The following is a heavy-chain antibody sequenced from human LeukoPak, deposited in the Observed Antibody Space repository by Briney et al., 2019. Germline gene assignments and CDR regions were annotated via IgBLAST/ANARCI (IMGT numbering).Heavy chain of an antibody. V-gene: IGHV4-4*07. Sequence: SETLSLTCPVSGGSISSYYWSWIRQPAGKGLEWIGRIYTSGSTNYNPSLKSRVTMSVDTSKNQFSLKLSSVTAADTAVYYCARDVGDFWSGYYTDYYYYMDVWGKGTTVTVSS. J-gene: IGHJ6*03. CDR3: ARDVGDFWSGYYTDYYYYMDV. CDR1: GGSISSYY. CDR2: IYTSGST. D-gene: IGHD3-3*01.